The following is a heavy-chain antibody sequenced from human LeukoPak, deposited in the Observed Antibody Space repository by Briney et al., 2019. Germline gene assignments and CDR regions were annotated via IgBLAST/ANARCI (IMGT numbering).Heavy chain of an antibody. V-gene: IGHV4-31*03. Sequence: SETLSLTCTVSGGSISSGGYYWSWIRQHPGKGLEWIGYIYYSGSTHYNPSLKSRVTISVDTSKNQFSLKLSSVTAADTAVYYCAREPYCSGGSCYIYWYFDLWGRGTLVTVSS. CDR1: GGSISSGGYY. CDR3: AREPYCSGGSCYIYWYFDL. J-gene: IGHJ2*01. D-gene: IGHD2-15*01. CDR2: IYYSGST.